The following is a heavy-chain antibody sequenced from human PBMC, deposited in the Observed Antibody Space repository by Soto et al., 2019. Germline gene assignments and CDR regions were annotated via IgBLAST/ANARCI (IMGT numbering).Heavy chain of an antibody. D-gene: IGHD3-22*01. J-gene: IGHJ5*02. V-gene: IGHV1-46*01. CDR1: GYTLASYY. CDR2: INPSGGST. CDR3: ARDRKYYYDSSGPNWFDP. Sequence: GASVKVSCKASGYTLASYYRHWVRQAPGQGLEWMGIINPSGGSTSYAQKFQGRVTMTRDTSTSTVYMELSSLRSEDTAVYYCARDRKYYYDSSGPNWFDPWGQGTLVTVSS.